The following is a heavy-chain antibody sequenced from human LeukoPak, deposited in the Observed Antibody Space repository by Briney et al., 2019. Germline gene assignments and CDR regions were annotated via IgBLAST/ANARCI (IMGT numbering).Heavy chain of an antibody. J-gene: IGHJ3*02. CDR1: GFTFSSYS. CDR3: ARIRSEIIVVVAASDAFDI. V-gene: IGHV3-21*01. D-gene: IGHD2-15*01. CDR2: ISSSSSYI. Sequence: GGSLRLSCAASGFTFSSYSMNWVRQAPGKGLEWVSSISSSSSYIYYADSVKGRFTISRDNAKNSLYLQMNSLRAEDTAVYYCARIRSEIIVVVAASDAFDIWGHGTMVTVSS.